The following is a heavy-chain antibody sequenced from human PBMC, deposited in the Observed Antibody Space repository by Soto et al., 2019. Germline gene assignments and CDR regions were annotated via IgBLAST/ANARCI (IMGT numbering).Heavy chain of an antibody. CDR1: GFTFSSYA. CDR3: AKDNALIAVAGYNWFDP. Sequence: GGSLRLSCAASGFTFSSYAMSWVRQAPGKGLEWVSAISGSGGSTYYADSVKGRFTISRDNSKNTLYLQMNSLRAEDTAVYYCAKDNALIAVAGYNWFDPWGQGTLVTVSS. CDR2: ISGSGGST. V-gene: IGHV3-23*01. J-gene: IGHJ5*02. D-gene: IGHD6-19*01.